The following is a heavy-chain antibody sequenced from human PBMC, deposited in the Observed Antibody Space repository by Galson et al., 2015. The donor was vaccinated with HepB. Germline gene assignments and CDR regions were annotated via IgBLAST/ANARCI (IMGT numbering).Heavy chain of an antibody. D-gene: IGHD2-15*01. CDR3: AKAGSSRRYFDL. CDR1: GFTFSSYA. Sequence: SLRLSCAASGFTFSSYAMTWVRQAPGKGLEWVSAISGSGGGTYYAGSEKGRFTISRDNTKNTLYLQMSSLRAEDTAIYYCAKAGSSRRYFDLWGRGTLVTVSS. CDR2: ISGSGGGT. J-gene: IGHJ2*01. V-gene: IGHV3-23*01.